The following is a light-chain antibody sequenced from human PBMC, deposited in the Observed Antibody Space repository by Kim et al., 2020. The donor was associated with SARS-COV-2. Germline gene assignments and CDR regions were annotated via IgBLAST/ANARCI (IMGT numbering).Light chain of an antibody. V-gene: IGKV3-20*01. CDR2: GAS. CDR1: QSVDNNH. CDR3: QQYGNSPRT. Sequence: EIVLTQSPGTLSLSPGERATLSCRASQSVDNNHLAWYQQKPGQAPRLLIHGASGRATGIPDRFSGSGSETDFTLIISRLEPEDFAVYYCQQYGNSPRTFGQGTKVDIK. J-gene: IGKJ1*01.